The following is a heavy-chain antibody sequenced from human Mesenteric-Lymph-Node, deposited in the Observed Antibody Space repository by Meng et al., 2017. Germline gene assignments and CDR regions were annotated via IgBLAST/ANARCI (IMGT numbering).Heavy chain of an antibody. CDR1: GFTFNNAW. D-gene: IGHD2-8*02. Sequence: GESLKISCAASGFTFNNAWMTWVRQAPGKGLEWVARIMSKSDGGTTDYAAPVKGRFTISRDDSKNTLYLQMNGLKTEDTAVYYCYTDGHCTGDSCNGYWGQGTLVTVSS. CDR3: YTDGHCTGDSCNGY. J-gene: IGHJ4*02. CDR2: IMSKSDGGTT. V-gene: IGHV3-15*01.